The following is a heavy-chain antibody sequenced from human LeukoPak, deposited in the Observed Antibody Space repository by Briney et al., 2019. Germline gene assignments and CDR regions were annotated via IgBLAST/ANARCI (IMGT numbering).Heavy chain of an antibody. J-gene: IGHJ3*02. CDR2: ISAYHGNR. Sequence: EASVKVSCKASGYTFTSYGISWVRQAPAQGLEWMGWISAYHGNRNYAQKLQGRVTMTTDTSTSTAYMELRSLRSDDTAVYYCARDVGYCSSTSCYGQNAFDIWGQGTMVTVSS. D-gene: IGHD2-2*01. CDR1: GYTFTSYG. CDR3: ARDVGYCSSTSCYGQNAFDI. V-gene: IGHV1-18*01.